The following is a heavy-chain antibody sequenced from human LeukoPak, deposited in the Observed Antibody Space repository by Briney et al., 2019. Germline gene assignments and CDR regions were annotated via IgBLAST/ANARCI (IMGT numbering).Heavy chain of an antibody. V-gene: IGHV3-23*01. CDR2: ISAGGSNT. CDR1: GFTFSNYA. Sequence: GSLRDSCAASGFTFSNYAMSWGRQAPGERLGWVSVISAGGSNTYYADSVKGRFPISRDASKNTVSLQMNSLRAEDTAMYFCAKLVGTRTTPPDYWGQGTLVTVSS. D-gene: IGHD1-1*01. CDR3: AKLVGTRTTPPDY. J-gene: IGHJ4*02.